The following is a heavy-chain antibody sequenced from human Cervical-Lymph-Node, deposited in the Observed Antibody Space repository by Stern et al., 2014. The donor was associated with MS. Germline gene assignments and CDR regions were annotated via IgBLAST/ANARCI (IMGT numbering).Heavy chain of an antibody. V-gene: IGHV5-51*01. D-gene: IGHD5-24*01. J-gene: IGHJ4*02. Sequence: EVQLVQSGSEVKKPGESLKISCKASRDSFTHSWIGWVRQMPGKGLEWMGIIFPADSDTKYSPSFEGQVTFSVDRATSTAYLQWSSLKASDTAIYYCARHHGHSPTPFDSWGQGTRVTVSS. CDR1: RDSFTHSW. CDR3: ARHHGHSPTPFDS. CDR2: IFPADSDT.